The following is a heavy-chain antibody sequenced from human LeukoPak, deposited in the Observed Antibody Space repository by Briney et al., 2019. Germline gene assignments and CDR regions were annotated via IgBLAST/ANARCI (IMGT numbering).Heavy chain of an antibody. J-gene: IGHJ6*03. V-gene: IGHV1-69*06. CDR3: TRDNGYCSGGSCYHYYMDV. D-gene: IGHD2-15*01. CDR2: IIPIFGTP. CDR1: GGTFYTYP. Sequence: ASVKVSCKTSGGTFYTYPISWVRQAPGQGLEWMGGIIPIFGTPKYAQKFQARASITADKSTSTAYMELSSLRSEDTAVYYCTRDNGYCSGGSCYHYYMDVWGKGTTVTVSS.